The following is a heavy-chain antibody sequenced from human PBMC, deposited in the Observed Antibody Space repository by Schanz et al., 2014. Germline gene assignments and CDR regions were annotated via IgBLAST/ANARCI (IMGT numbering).Heavy chain of an antibody. V-gene: IGHV1-3*04. Sequence: QVHLVQSGAEVKRPGASVKVSCKASEYSFTSYSMHWVRQAPGQRLEWMGWINTGSGDTKYSQNFQGRVTMTTDTSTSTVYMELRSLRSDDTAVYYCARSAGRDFWSGYYPRFDYWGHGTLVTVSS. J-gene: IGHJ4*01. D-gene: IGHD3-3*01. CDR2: INTGSGDT. CDR1: EYSFTSYS. CDR3: ARSAGRDFWSGYYPRFDY.